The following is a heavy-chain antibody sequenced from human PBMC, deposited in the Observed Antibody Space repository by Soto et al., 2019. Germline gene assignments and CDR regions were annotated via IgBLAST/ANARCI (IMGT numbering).Heavy chain of an antibody. CDR3: ASLYIAVAALQPPGVNQIQFDP. CDR2: IYYSGST. J-gene: IGHJ5*02. CDR1: GGSISSSSYY. D-gene: IGHD6-19*01. V-gene: IGHV4-39*01. Sequence: QLQLQESGPGLVKPSETLSLTCTVSGGSISSSSYYWGWIRQPPGKGLEWIGSIYYSGSTYYNPSLKSRVTISVDTSKNQFSLKLSSVTAADTAVYYCASLYIAVAALQPPGVNQIQFDPWGQGTLVTVSS.